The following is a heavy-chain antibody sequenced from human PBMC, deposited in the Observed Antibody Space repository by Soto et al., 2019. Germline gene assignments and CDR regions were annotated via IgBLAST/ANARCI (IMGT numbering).Heavy chain of an antibody. CDR1: GYTFTSYY. CDR3: ARGRLVGYYYYYYGMDV. Sequence: GASVKVSCKASGYTFTSYYMHWVRQAPGQGLEWMGIINPSGGSTSYAQKFQGRVTMTRDTSTSTVYMELSSLRSEDTAVYYCARGRLVGYYYYYYGMDVWGQGTTVTVSS. V-gene: IGHV1-46*01. D-gene: IGHD1-26*01. CDR2: INPSGGST. J-gene: IGHJ6*02.